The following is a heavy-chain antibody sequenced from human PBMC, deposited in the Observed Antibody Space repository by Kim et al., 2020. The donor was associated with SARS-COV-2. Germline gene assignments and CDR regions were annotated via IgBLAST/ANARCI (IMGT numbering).Heavy chain of an antibody. CDR1: GFTFDDYA. CDR2: ISGDGGST. D-gene: IGHD3-22*01. J-gene: IGHJ6*02. V-gene: IGHV3-43*02. CDR3: AKDIEIVVVITSYYYYGMDV. Sequence: GGSLRLSCAASGFTFDDYAMHWVRQAPGKGLEWVSLISGDGGSTYYADSVKGRFTISRDNSKNSLYLQMNSLRTEDTALYYCAKDIEIVVVITSYYYYGMDVWGQVTTVTVSS.